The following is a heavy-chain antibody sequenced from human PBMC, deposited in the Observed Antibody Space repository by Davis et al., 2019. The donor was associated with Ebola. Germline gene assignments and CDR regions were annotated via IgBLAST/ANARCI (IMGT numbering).Heavy chain of an antibody. CDR1: GGSFSGYY. Sequence: AGSLRLSCAVYGGSFSGYYWSWIRQPPGKGLEWIGEINHSGSTNYNPSLKSRVTISVDTSKNQFSLKLSSVTAADTAVYYCARHGSSSWYPLFDYWGQGTLVTVSS. CDR2: INHSGST. CDR3: ARHGSSSWYPLFDY. V-gene: IGHV4-34*01. D-gene: IGHD6-13*01. J-gene: IGHJ4*02.